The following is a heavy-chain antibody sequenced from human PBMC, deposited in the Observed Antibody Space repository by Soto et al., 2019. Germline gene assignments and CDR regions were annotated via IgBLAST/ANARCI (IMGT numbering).Heavy chain of an antibody. CDR1: SGSIRRSNW. J-gene: IGHJ6*02. D-gene: IGHD2-8*01. CDR3: ARRTWGMDV. CDR2: IFHNGNT. Sequence: PSETLSLTCAVSSGSIRRSNWWSWVRQSPGKGLEWIGEIFHNGNTYYNPSLNSRVTISVDTSKNQFSLNLRSLTAADTAVYYCARRTWGMDVWGQGTTVTVSS. V-gene: IGHV4-4*02.